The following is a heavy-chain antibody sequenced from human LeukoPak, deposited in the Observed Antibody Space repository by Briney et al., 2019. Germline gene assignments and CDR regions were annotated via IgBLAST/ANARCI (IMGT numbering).Heavy chain of an antibody. J-gene: IGHJ4*02. CDR3: ARGLLRITMVRGVPLGY. V-gene: IGHV1-46*01. CDR2: INPSGGST. D-gene: IGHD3-10*01. Sequence: ASVKVSCKASGYTFTSYYMHWVRQAPGQGLEWMGIINPSGGSTSYAQKFQGRVTMTRDTSTSTVYMELGSLRSEDTAVYYCARGLLRITMVRGVPLGYWGQGTLVTVSS. CDR1: GYTFTSYY.